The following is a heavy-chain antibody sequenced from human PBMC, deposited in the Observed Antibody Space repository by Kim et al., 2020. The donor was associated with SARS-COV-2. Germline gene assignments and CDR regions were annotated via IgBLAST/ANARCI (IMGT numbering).Heavy chain of an antibody. D-gene: IGHD3-10*01. CDR3: AKALLRGVNFYYCGMDV. V-gene: IGHV3-30*02. Sequence: KGRFTISRNNSQNTLYLQMNSLRAEDTAMYYCAKALLRGVNFYYCGMDVWGQGTTVTVSS. J-gene: IGHJ6*02.